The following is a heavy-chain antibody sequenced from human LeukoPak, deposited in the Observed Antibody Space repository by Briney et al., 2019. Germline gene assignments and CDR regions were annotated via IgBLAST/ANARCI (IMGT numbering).Heavy chain of an antibody. J-gene: IGHJ5*02. CDR1: GFTVNNDY. Sequence: GGSLRLSCAASGFTVNNDYMSWVRQAPGRGLEWVSVIYSGGNTYYTDSVKGRFTISRDISKNTVYLQMNSLRVEDTAVYYCARHDWFDPWGRGTLVTVSS. CDR2: IYSGGNT. CDR3: ARHDWFDP. V-gene: IGHV3-66*04.